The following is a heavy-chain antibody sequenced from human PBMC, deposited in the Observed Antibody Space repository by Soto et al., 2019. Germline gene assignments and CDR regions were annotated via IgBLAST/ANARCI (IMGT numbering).Heavy chain of an antibody. CDR1: GFTFDDYA. Sequence: GGSLRLSCAASGFTFDDYAMHWVRQAPGKGLEWVSGISWNSGSIGYADSVKGRFTISRDNAKNSLYLQMNSLRAEDTALYYCAKVSSHYYYYGMDVWGQGTTVTVSS. J-gene: IGHJ6*02. CDR3: AKVSSHYYYYGMDV. CDR2: ISWNSGSI. V-gene: IGHV3-9*01.